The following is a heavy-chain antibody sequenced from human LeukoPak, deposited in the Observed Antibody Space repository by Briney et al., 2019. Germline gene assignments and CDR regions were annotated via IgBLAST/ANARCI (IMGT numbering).Heavy chain of an antibody. CDR2: ISGSGGST. J-gene: IGHJ6*02. CDR1: GFTFSSYA. V-gene: IGHV3-23*01. Sequence: GGSLRLSCAASGFTFSSYAMSWVRQAPGEGLEWVSAISGSGGSTYYADSVKGRFTISRENAKNSLYLQMNSLRAGDTAVYYCARGGGYDFWSGYYNYGMDVWGQGTTVTVSS. CDR3: ARGGGYDFWSGYYNYGMDV. D-gene: IGHD3-3*01.